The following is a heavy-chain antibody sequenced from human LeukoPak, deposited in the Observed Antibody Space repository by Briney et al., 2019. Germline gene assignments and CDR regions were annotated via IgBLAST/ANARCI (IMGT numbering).Heavy chain of an antibody. CDR1: GYTFTSYY. V-gene: IGHV1-46*01. D-gene: IGHD2-15*01. Sequence: ASVKVSCKASGYTFTSYYMHWVRQAPGQGLEWMGIINPSRGSTSYAQKFQGRVTMTRDMSTSTVYMELSSLRSEDTAVYYCARDWGYCSGGSCSARNWFDPWGQGTLVTVSS. CDR3: ARDWGYCSGGSCSARNWFDP. J-gene: IGHJ5*02. CDR2: INPSRGST.